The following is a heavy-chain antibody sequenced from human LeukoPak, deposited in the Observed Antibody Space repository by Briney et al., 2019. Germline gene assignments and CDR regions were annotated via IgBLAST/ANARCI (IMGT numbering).Heavy chain of an antibody. CDR3: ARGPPRGKYYYMDV. Sequence: GGSLRLSCADSGFTFSSFDMHWVRQPTGQGLEWVSTIGTASDTYYPGSVEGRFTLSRDNAKNSLYLQMNSLTAGDTAVYDCARGPPRGKYYYMDVWGKGTTVTVSS. CDR1: GFTFSSFD. J-gene: IGHJ6*03. D-gene: IGHD1-1*01. CDR2: IGTASDT. V-gene: IGHV3-13*01.